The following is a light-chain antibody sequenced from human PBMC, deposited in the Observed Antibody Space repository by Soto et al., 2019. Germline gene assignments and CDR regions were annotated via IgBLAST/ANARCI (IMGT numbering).Light chain of an antibody. CDR1: SSDVGAYNS. V-gene: IGLV2-14*01. CDR2: EVS. J-gene: IGLJ2*01. CDR3: SSYTSTSAGV. Sequence: QSALTQPASVSGSPGQSITISCTGTSSDVGAYNSVSWFQQHPGKAPQLIIYEVSNRPSGVSDRFSASKSGNTASLTISGLQPEDETDYYCSSYTSTSAGVFGGGTKLTVL.